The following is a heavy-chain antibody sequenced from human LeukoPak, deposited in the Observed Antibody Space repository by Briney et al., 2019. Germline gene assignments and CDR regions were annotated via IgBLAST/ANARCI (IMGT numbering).Heavy chain of an antibody. J-gene: IGHJ6*03. CDR3: ARTVKRYYYYYYMDV. CDR1: GYSISSGYY. V-gene: IGHV4-38-2*01. D-gene: IGHD1-1*01. Sequence: SETLSLTCAVSGYSISSGYYWGWIRQPPGKGLEWIGSIYHSGSTNYNPSLKSRVTISVDTSKNQFSLKLSSVTAADTAVYYCARTVKRYYYYYYMDVWGKGTTVTVSS. CDR2: IYHSGST.